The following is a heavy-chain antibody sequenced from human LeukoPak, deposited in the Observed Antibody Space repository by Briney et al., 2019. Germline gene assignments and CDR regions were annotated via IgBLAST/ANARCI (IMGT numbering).Heavy chain of an antibody. CDR3: ARDQRYFDWLSYYYYYYMDV. CDR2: INWNGGST. D-gene: IGHD3-9*01. Sequence: GGSLRLSCAASGFTFSSYSMNWVRQAPGKGLEWVSGINWNGGSTGYADSVKGRFTISRDNAKNSLYLQMNSLRAEDTALYYCARDQRYFDWLSYYYYYYMDVWGKGTTVTVSS. J-gene: IGHJ6*03. CDR1: GFTFSSYS. V-gene: IGHV3-20*04.